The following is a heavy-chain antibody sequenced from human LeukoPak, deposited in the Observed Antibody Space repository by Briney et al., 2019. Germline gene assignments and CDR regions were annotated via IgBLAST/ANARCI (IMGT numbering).Heavy chain of an antibody. Sequence: SETLSLTCTVSGGSIRSYYWSWIRQPPGKGLEWIGYIYYSGSTNYNPSPKSRVTISVDTSKNQFSLKLSSVTAADTAVYYCARGGGSTDYYDSSGYFWGQGTLVTVSS. J-gene: IGHJ4*02. D-gene: IGHD3-22*01. CDR3: ARGGGSTDYYDSSGYF. CDR1: GGSIRSYY. CDR2: IYYSGST. V-gene: IGHV4-59*01.